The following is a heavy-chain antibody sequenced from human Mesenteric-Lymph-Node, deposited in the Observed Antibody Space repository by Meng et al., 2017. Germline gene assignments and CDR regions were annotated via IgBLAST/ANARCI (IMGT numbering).Heavy chain of an antibody. Sequence: GESLKISCAASGFTFSDYYMSWIRQAPGKGLEWVSYISSSGSTIYYADSVKGRFTISRDNAKNSLYLQMNSLRAEDTAVYYCARDLPGSGWTHYYYCYGMDVWGQGTTVTVSS. CDR3: ARDLPGSGWTHYYYCYGMDV. D-gene: IGHD6-19*01. J-gene: IGHJ6*02. V-gene: IGHV3-11*01. CDR1: GFTFSDYY. CDR2: ISSSGSTI.